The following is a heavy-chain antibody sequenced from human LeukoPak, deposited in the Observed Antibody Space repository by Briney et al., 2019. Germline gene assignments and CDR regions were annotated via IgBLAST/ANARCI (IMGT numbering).Heavy chain of an antibody. J-gene: IGHJ4*02. CDR1: GFTFSSYG. V-gene: IGHV3-30*18. CDR3: AKEGRARLYSGTIKY. CDR2: ISYDRSNK. Sequence: GGSLRLSCAASGFTFSSYGMHWVRQAPGKGLEWVAVISYDRSNKYYADSVKGRFTISRDNSKNTLYLQMNSLRAEDTAVYYCAKEGRARLYSGTIKYWGQGTLVTVSS. D-gene: IGHD1-26*01.